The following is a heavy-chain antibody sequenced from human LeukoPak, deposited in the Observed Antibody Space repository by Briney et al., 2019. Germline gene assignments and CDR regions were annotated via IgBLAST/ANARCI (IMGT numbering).Heavy chain of an antibody. D-gene: IGHD3-10*01. CDR1: GVTVSRYW. Sequence: GGTLRLSCAASGVTVSRYWMSWVRQAPGKGLEWVAMMTQDGGGKYYVDSVKGRFTISGDNAKNSLYLQMNSLRVEDTAVYYCARGGGDSWGQGTLVTVSS. V-gene: IGHV3-7*01. J-gene: IGHJ4*02. CDR3: ARGGGDS. CDR2: MTQDGGGK.